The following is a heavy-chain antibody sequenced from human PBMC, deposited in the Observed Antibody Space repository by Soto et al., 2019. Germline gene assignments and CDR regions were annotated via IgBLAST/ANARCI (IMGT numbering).Heavy chain of an antibody. CDR3: ARPPVWRVVARGEDAFDI. Sequence: GESLKISCKGSGYSFTSYWIGWVRQMPGKGLEWMGIIYPGDSDTRYSPSFQGQVTISADKSISTAYLQWSSLKASDTAMYYCARPPVWRVVARGEDAFDIWGQGTMVTVSS. D-gene: IGHD2-2*01. J-gene: IGHJ3*02. V-gene: IGHV5-51*01. CDR2: IYPGDSDT. CDR1: GYSFTSYW.